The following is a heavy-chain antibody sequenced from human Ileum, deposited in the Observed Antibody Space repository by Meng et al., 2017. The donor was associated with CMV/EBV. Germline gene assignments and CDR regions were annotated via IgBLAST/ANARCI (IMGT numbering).Heavy chain of an antibody. CDR3: TRENSGRAMDV. J-gene: IGHJ6*02. CDR2: INSDGSTT. V-gene: IGHV3-74*01. D-gene: IGHD3-10*01. Sequence: GESLKISCAASGFNFGSYWMHWVRQAPGKGLMWVSRINSDGSTTTYGDSVKGRFTISRDNAKNTRYLQMNSLRVEDRGVYYCTRENSGRAMDVWGQGTRSPSP. CDR1: GFNFGSYW.